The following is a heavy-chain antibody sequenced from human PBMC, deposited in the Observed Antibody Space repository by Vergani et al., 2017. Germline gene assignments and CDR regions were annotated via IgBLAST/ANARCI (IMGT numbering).Heavy chain of an antibody. J-gene: IGHJ4*02. CDR3: ARHQLYCSSTSCPAHY. CDR1: GYSFTSYW. V-gene: IGHV5-51*01. CDR2: IYPGDSDT. D-gene: IGHD2-2*01. Sequence: EVQLVQSGAEVKKPGESLKISCKGSGYSFTSYWIGWVRQMPGKGLEWMGIIYPGDSDTRYSPSFQGQGTISADKSISTAYLQWSSLKASDTAMYYCARHQLYCSSTSCPAHYWGQGTLVTVSS.